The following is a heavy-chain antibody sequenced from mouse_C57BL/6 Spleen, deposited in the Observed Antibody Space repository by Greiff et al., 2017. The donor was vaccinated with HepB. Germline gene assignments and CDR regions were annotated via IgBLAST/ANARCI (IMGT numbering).Heavy chain of an antibody. Sequence: QVQLQQPGAELVKPGASVKLSCKASGYTFTSYWMHWVKQRPGQGLEWIGMIYPNSGSTNYNEKFKSKATLTVDKSSSTAYMQLSSLTSEGSAVYYSAPYYGSSFAYWGQGTLVTVSA. CDR2: IYPNSGST. V-gene: IGHV1-64*01. J-gene: IGHJ3*01. CDR1: GYTFTSYW. D-gene: IGHD1-1*01. CDR3: APYYGSSFAY.